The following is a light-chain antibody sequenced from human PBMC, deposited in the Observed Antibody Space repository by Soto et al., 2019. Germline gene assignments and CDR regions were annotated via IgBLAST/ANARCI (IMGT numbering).Light chain of an antibody. V-gene: IGKV3-20*01. CDR2: GAS. CDR1: QSVSSSY. CDR3: QQYGSSMLT. Sequence: DIVLTQSPGTSSLSPRERATLSCRASQSVSSSYLAWYQQKPGQAPRLLIYGASSRATSIPDRFSGSGSGTDFTLTISRLEPEDFAVYYCQQYGSSMLTFGGGTKVDIK. J-gene: IGKJ4*01.